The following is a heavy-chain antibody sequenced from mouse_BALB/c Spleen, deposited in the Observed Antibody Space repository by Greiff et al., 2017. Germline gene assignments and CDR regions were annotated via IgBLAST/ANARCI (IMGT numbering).Heavy chain of an antibody. CDR3: ARQDYGSSSFAY. V-gene: IGHV5-12-1*01. CDR2: ISSGGGST. J-gene: IGHJ3*01. CDR1: GFAFSSYD. D-gene: IGHD1-1*01. Sequence: EVHLVESGGGLVKPGGSLKLSCAASGFAFSSYDMSWVRQTPEKRLEWVAYISSGGGSTYYPDTVKGRFTISRDNAKNTLYLQMSSLKSEDTAMYYCARQDYGSSSFAYWGQGTLVTVSA.